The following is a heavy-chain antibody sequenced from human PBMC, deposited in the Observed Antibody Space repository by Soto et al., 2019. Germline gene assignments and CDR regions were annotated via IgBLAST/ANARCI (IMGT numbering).Heavy chain of an antibody. CDR2: ISYDGSNK. CDR3: ARAGGWNLLDSVVY. J-gene: IGHJ4*02. V-gene: IGHV3-30-3*01. CDR1: GFTFSSYA. D-gene: IGHD1-7*01. Sequence: GGSLRLSCAASGFTFSSYAMHWVRQAPGKGLEWVAVISYDGSNKYYADSVKGRFTISRDNSKNTLYLQMNSLRAEDTAVYYCARAGGWNLLDSVVYWGQGTLVTVSS.